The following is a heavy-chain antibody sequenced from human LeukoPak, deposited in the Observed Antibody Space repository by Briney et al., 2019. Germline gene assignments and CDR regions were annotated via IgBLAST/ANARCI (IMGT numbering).Heavy chain of an antibody. CDR2: ISWNSGSI. V-gene: IGHV3-9*01. CDR1: GFTFDDYA. D-gene: IGHD3-22*01. J-gene: IGHJ4*02. CDR3: ARAGGYYYDSSGAAEFFDY. Sequence: GGSLRLSCAASGFTFDDYAMHWVRQAPGEGLEWVSGISWNSGSIGHADSVKGRFTISRDNAKNSLYLQMNSLRTEDTALYYCARAGGYYYDSSGAAEFFDYWGQGTLVTVSS.